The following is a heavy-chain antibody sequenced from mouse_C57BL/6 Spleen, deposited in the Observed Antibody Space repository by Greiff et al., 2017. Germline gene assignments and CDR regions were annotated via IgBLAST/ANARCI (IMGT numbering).Heavy chain of an antibody. J-gene: IGHJ2*01. D-gene: IGHD1-1*01. Sequence: VQLQQPGAELVKPGASVKLSCKASGYTFTSYWMHWVKQRPGQGLEWIGMIHPNSGSTNYNEKFKSKATLTVDKSSSTAYMQLSSLTSDDSAVYYCARSYYGSYFDYWGQGTTLTVSS. CDR2: IHPNSGST. CDR1: GYTFTSYW. V-gene: IGHV1-64*01. CDR3: ARSYYGSYFDY.